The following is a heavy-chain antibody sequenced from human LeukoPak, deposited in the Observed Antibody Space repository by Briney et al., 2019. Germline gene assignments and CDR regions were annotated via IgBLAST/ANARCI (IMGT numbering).Heavy chain of an antibody. Sequence: GGSLRLSCAASGFTFSVHAKSWVRQAPGKGLEWVSGISGSGGGTNYADSVKGRFTVSRDNSKSTLYLQMNSLRAEDTAVYYCAKDYSSSWYYFDYWGQGTLVTVSS. D-gene: IGHD6-13*01. CDR2: ISGSGGGT. J-gene: IGHJ4*02. V-gene: IGHV3-23*01. CDR3: AKDYSSSWYYFDY. CDR1: GFTFSVHA.